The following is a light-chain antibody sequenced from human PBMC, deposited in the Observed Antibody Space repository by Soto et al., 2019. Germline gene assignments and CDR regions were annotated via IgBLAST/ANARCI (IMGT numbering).Light chain of an antibody. V-gene: IGKV3-15*01. Sequence: IVMTQSPATLSVSPGERATLSCRASQTIDNKLDWYQQRPGQAPRLLIYGASIRATGIPARFSGSGSGTEFTLTISGLQSEDFGVYYCQQYKAWRTFGQGTNVDIK. J-gene: IGKJ1*01. CDR3: QQYKAWRT. CDR1: QTIDNK. CDR2: GAS.